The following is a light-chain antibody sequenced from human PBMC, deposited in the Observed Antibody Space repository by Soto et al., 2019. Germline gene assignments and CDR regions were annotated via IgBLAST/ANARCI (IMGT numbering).Light chain of an antibody. V-gene: IGKV3-20*01. J-gene: IGKJ4*01. CDR2: GAS. CDR1: QSVYRSY. Sequence: EIVLTQSPGTLYLSPGERATLSCRASQSVYRSYLAWYQQKPGQAPRLLIYGASSRATGIPDRFSGSGSGTDFTLTINRLEPEDFAVYSCQQYGTAPPTFRGGTKVEIK. CDR3: QQYGTAPPT.